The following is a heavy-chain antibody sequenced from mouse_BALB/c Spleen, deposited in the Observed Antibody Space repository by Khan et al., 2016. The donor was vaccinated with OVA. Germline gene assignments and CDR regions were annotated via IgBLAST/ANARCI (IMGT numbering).Heavy chain of an antibody. D-gene: IGHD2-1*01. Sequence: QVQLQQPGAELVNPGASVNLSCKASGYTLTSYWMHWVKQRPGQGLEWIGEINPSNGRTNYNEKFKSKATLTVDKSSRTAYMQLSSPTSEDSAVYYCARLLINFDDWGQGTTLTVSA. CDR1: GYTLTSYW. CDR2: INPSNGRT. CDR3: ARLLINFDD. J-gene: IGHJ2*01. V-gene: IGHV1S81*02.